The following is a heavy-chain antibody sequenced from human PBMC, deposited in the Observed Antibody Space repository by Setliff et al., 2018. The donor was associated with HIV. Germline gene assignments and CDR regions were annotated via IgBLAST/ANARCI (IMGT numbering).Heavy chain of an antibody. CDR1: GYSISSGYY. J-gene: IGHJ4*02. CDR2: FYHSGST. V-gene: IGHV4-38-2*01. D-gene: IGHD2-8*01. Sequence: SETLSLTCAVSGYSISSGYYWTWIRQSPGKGLEWIGYFYHSGSTNYNPSLKSRVSISVDTSKNEFSLNLSSLTAADTAVYYCARGQSCTNGVCYQYWGQGTLVTVSS. CDR3: ARGQSCTNGVCYQY.